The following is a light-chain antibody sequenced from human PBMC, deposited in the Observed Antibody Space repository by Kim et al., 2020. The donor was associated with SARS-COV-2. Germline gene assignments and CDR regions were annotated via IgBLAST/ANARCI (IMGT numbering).Light chain of an antibody. CDR2: DAS. CDR3: QQRSNWPVT. Sequence: EIVLTPSPGTLSLSPGERATLSCRASQSVRIYLAWYQQKPGQAPRLLIYDASNRANGIPARFSGSGSGTDFTLTISSLEPEDSAVYYCQQRSNWPVTFGQGTKVEIK. V-gene: IGKV3-11*01. CDR1: QSVRIY. J-gene: IGKJ1*01.